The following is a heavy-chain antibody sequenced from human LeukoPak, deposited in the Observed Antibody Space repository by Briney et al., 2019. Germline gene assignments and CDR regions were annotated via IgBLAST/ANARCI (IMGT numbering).Heavy chain of an antibody. CDR2: ISSSGTSI. V-gene: IGHV3-11*01. CDR1: GFIFSDYY. D-gene: IGHD3-10*01. CDR3: ARFGPRGHYFYYYMDV. J-gene: IGHJ6*03. Sequence: KPGGSLRLSCAASGFIFSDYYMSWIRQAPGKGLEWVSYISSSGTSIYYADSVKGRFTVSSDNAKNSLYLQMNSLRAEDTALYYCARFGPRGHYFYYYMDVWGKGTTVTSSS.